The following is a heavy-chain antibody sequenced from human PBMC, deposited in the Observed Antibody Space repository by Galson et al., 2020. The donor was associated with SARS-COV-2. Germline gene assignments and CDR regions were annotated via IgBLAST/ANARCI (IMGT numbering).Heavy chain of an antibody. Sequence: GGSLRLSCAASGFTFSSYGMHWVRQAPGKGLEWVAVISYDGSNKYYADSVKGRFTISRDNSKNTLYLQMNSLRAEDTAVYYCAKVKGWNQKYYYGMDVWGQGTTVTVSS. CDR3: AKVKGWNQKYYYGMDV. V-gene: IGHV3-30*18. CDR2: ISYDGSNK. J-gene: IGHJ6*02. CDR1: GFTFSSYG. D-gene: IGHD1-1*01.